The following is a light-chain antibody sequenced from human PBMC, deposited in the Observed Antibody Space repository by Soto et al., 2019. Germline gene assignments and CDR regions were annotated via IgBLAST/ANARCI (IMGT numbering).Light chain of an antibody. CDR3: QQYNSYWT. J-gene: IGKJ1*01. V-gene: IGKV1-5*01. CDR1: QSISSN. Sequence: DIQMTQSPSSLSASVGDRVTITCRASQSISSNLNWYQQKPGKAPKLLIYDASSLESGVPSRFSGRGSGTEFTLTISSLQPDDFATYYCQQYNSYWTFGQGTKV. CDR2: DAS.